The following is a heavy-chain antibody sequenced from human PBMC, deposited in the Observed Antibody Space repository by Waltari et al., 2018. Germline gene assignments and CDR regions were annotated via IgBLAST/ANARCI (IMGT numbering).Heavy chain of an antibody. V-gene: IGHV1-69*05. J-gene: IGHJ5*02. CDR3: ASGHLYGDYANWFDP. CDR2: IIPIFGPA. CDR1: GGTFSSYA. D-gene: IGHD4-17*01. Sequence: QVQLVQSGAEVKKPGSSVKVSCKASGGTFSSYAISWVRQAPGQGLEWMGGIIPIFGPANYAPKFQGRVTITTDESTSTAYMELSSLRSEDTAVYYCASGHLYGDYANWFDPWGQGTLVTVSS.